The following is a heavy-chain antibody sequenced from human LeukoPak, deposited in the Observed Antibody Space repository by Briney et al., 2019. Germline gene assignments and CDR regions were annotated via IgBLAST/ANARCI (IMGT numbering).Heavy chain of an antibody. V-gene: IGHV3-7*01. D-gene: IGHD4-17*01. J-gene: IGHJ3*02. CDR3: ARDSPYGDYDAFDI. Sequence: GGSLRLSCAASGFTFSNYWMSWVRQAPGKGLECVANIKEDGSEEYYVDSVKGRFSISRDNAKNSLYLEMTSLRAEDTAVYYCARDSPYGDYDAFDIWGQGTMVTVSS. CDR2: IKEDGSEE. CDR1: GFTFSNYW.